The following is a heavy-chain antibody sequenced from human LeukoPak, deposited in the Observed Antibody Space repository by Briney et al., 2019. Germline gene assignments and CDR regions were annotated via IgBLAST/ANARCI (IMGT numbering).Heavy chain of an antibody. CDR2: IIPILGIA. Sequence: ASVKVSCKASGGTFSSYAISWVRQAPGQGLEWMGRIIPILGIANYAQKFQGRVTITADKSTSTAYMELSSLRAEDTAVYYCARDGPHLWSPFDYWGQGTLVTVSS. CDR1: GGTFSSYA. V-gene: IGHV1-69*04. D-gene: IGHD3-16*01. J-gene: IGHJ4*02. CDR3: ARDGPHLWSPFDY.